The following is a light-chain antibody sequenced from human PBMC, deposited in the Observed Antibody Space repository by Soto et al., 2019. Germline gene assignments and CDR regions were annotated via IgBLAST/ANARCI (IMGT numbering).Light chain of an antibody. Sequence: QSALTQPASVSGSPGQSITISCTGTSSDVGRYKLVSWYQQHPGKAPKLMISDVTNRTSGVSNRFSVSKYGNTASLTISGLQAEDEADYYCTSYTTSSTLIFGGGTKLTVL. CDR3: TSYTTSSTLI. V-gene: IGLV2-14*03. J-gene: IGLJ2*01. CDR2: DVT. CDR1: SSDVGRYKL.